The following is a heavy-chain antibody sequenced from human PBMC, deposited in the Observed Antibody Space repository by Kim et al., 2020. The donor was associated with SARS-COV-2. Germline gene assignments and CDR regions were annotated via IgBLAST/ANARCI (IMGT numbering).Heavy chain of an antibody. J-gene: IGHJ3*02. V-gene: IGHV3-48*03. CDR3: ARETTVTPDAFDI. D-gene: IGHD4-17*01. CDR1: RFTFSSHE. CDR2: ISKSGSNR. Sequence: GGSLRLSCAASRFTFSSHEMNWVRQAPGKGLEWVSYISKSGSNRYYADSVKGRFTISRDNAKNSLYLQMNSLRAEDTAVYYCARETTVTPDAFDIWGQGTMVTVSS.